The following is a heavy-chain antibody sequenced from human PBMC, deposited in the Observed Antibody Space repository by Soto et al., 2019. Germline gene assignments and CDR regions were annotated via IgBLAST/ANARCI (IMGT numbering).Heavy chain of an antibody. CDR2: IRAYNGDT. CDR1: GYTFTSYG. CDR3: ARAGAAPYYYYGLDV. J-gene: IGHJ6*02. D-gene: IGHD3-10*01. Sequence: ASVKVSCKASGYTFTSYGISWVRQAPGQGLEWMGWIRAYNGDTNYAQKFPTRVTMTTDKSTDTAYMDLRSLTSDDTAIYYCARAGAAPYYYYGLDVWGQGTTVTVSS. V-gene: IGHV1-18*01.